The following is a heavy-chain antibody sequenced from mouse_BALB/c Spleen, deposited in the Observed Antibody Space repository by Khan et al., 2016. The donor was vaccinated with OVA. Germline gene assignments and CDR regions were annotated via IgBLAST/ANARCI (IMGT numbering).Heavy chain of an antibody. V-gene: IGHV3-2*02. J-gene: IGHJ2*01. CDR3: ARVYGGDFDY. D-gene: IGHD1-1*01. CDR1: GYSITSDYA. CDR2: ISYSGNT. Sequence: EVQLQESGPGLVKPSQSLSLICTVTGYSITSDYAWNWIRQFPGNKLEWMGFISYSGNTKSNPSLKSRISITRDTSKNQFFLQLNSVTTEDTATYYCARVYGGDFDYWGHGTTLTVSS.